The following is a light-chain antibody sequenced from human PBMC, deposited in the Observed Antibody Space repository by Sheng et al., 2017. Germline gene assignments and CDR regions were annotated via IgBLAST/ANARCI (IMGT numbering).Light chain of an antibody. CDR2: DAS. CDR1: QSVRSN. J-gene: IGKJ4*01. Sequence: EIVMTQSPATLSVSPGERVTLSCRASQSVRSNLAWYQQKPGQAPRLLIYDASNRATGIPARFSGSGSGTDFTLTISSLEPEDFAVYYCQQRSNWPLTFGGGTKVEIK. V-gene: IGKV3-11*01. CDR3: QQRSNWPLT.